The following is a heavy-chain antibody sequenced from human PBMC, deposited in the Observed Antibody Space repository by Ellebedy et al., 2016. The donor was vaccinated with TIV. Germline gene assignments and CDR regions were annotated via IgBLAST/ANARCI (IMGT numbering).Heavy chain of an antibody. CDR3: AGSIRNYDSSGYYYKF. D-gene: IGHD3-22*01. J-gene: IGHJ4*02. CDR1: GGSVSDGSDY. CDR2: VYYLRST. Sequence: MPSETLSLACTLPGGSVSDGSDYWSWIRQSPGKALAWIGYVYYLRSTNYNPSLKSRVTISVDTSQNQFSLRLDSVTAADKAVYFCAGSIRNYDSSGYYYKFWGQGTLVTVSS. V-gene: IGHV4-61*01.